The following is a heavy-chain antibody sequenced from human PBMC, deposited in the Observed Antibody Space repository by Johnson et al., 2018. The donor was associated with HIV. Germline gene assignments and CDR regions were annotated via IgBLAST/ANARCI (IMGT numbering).Heavy chain of an antibody. D-gene: IGHD6-19*01. CDR2: IWYDGSNK. V-gene: IGHV3-33*01. Sequence: QVQLVESGGGLVQPGRSLRLSCAASGFTFRSYGMHWVRQAPGKGLEWVVLIWYDGSNKDYADSVKGRFTISRDDSKNTLYLQMNSLRAEDTAVYYCARGKFSSGWYAFDIWGQGTTVTVSS. J-gene: IGHJ3*02. CDR1: GFTFRSYG. CDR3: ARGKFSSGWYAFDI.